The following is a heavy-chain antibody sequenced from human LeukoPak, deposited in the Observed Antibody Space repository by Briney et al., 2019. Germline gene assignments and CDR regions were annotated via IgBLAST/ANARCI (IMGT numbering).Heavy chain of an antibody. V-gene: IGHV1-3*01. D-gene: IGHD6-19*01. CDR3: ARVGQWLVQGRGASDY. CDR1: GYTFTSYA. CDR2: INAGNGNT. Sequence: ASVKVSCKASGYTFTSYAMHWVRQAPGQRLEWMGWINAGNGNTKYSQKLQGRVTMTTDTSTSTAYMELRSLRSDDTAVYYCARVGQWLVQGRGASDYWGQGTLVTVSS. J-gene: IGHJ4*02.